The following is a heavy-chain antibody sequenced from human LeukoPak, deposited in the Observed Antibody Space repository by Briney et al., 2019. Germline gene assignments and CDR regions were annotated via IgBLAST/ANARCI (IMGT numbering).Heavy chain of an antibody. V-gene: IGHV3-23*01. CDR1: GFTFSSYA. CDR3: AKAHHGDYFFYFDY. D-gene: IGHD4-17*01. Sequence: GGSLRLSCAASGFTFSSYAMSWVRQAPGKGLEWVSAISGSGGSTYYADSVKGRFTISRDNSKNTLYLQMNSLRAEDMAVYYCAKAHHGDYFFYFDYWGQGTLVTVSS. J-gene: IGHJ4*02. CDR2: ISGSGGST.